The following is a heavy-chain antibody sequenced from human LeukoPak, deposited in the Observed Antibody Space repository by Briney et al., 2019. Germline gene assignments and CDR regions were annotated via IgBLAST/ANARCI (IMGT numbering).Heavy chain of an antibody. CDR3: ALTYSSGWYKGKYYFDY. CDR2: TNPNSGNT. J-gene: IGHJ4*02. CDR1: GYTFTSYD. D-gene: IGHD6-19*01. V-gene: IGHV1-8*01. Sequence: GASVKVSCKASGYTFTSYDINWVRQATGQGLEWMGWTNPNSGNTGYAQKFQGRVTMTRNTSISTAYMELSSLRSEDTAVYYCALTYSSGWYKGKYYFDYWGQGTLVTVSS.